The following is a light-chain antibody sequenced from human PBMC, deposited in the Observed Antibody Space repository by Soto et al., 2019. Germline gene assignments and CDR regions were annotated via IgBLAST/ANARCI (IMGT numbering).Light chain of an antibody. J-gene: IGKJ4*01. CDR1: QDIRNY. CDR2: DAS. Sequence: DIQMTQSPSSLSASVGDRVTITCQASQDIRNYLNWYQQKPGKAPNLLIYDASNLRAGVPSRFSVSGPGTEVTFTISSLQPEDISTYYCQHYDHLPPLSFGGGTKVDIK. CDR3: QHYDHLPPLS. V-gene: IGKV1-33*01.